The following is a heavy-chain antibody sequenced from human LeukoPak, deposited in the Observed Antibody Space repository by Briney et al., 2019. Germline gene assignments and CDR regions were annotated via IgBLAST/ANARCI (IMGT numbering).Heavy chain of an antibody. CDR2: INPNSGGT. Sequence: ASVKVSCKASGYTFTGYYMHWVRQAPGQGLEWMGWINPNSGGTNYAQKFQGRVTMTRDTSISTAYMELSRLRSDDTAVYYCARDLSRYCSSTSCYRPDYWGQGTLVTVSP. J-gene: IGHJ4*02. V-gene: IGHV1-2*02. D-gene: IGHD2-2*02. CDR1: GYTFTGYY. CDR3: ARDLSRYCSSTSCYRPDY.